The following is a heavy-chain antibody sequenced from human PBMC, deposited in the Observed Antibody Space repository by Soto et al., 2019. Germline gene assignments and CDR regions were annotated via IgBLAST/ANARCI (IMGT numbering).Heavy chain of an antibody. Sequence: SETLSLTCTVSGGSVSSGSYYWGWIRQPPGKGLEWIGSIYYSGNTYYNPSLKSRVTISKVTSKNQFSLKLTSVTAADTAMYYCARHVGGYYYYMDVWGKGTTVTVSS. CDR1: GGSVSSGSYY. V-gene: IGHV4-39*01. J-gene: IGHJ6*03. CDR2: IYYSGNT. CDR3: ARHVGGYYYYMDV. D-gene: IGHD2-15*01.